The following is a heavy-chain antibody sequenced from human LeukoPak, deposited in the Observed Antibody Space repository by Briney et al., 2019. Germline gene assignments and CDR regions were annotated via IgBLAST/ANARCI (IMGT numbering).Heavy chain of an antibody. D-gene: IGHD6-13*01. J-gene: IGHJ4*02. CDR2: INPNSGGT. Sequence: ASVKVSCKASGYTFTGYYMHWVRQAPGQGLEWMGWINPNSGGTNYAQKFQGRVTMTRDTSISTAYMELSRLRSDDTAVYYCARGRFTSRYSSSWYLHLDYWGQGTLVTVSS. CDR1: GYTFTGYY. CDR3: ARGRFTSRYSSSWYLHLDY. V-gene: IGHV1-2*02.